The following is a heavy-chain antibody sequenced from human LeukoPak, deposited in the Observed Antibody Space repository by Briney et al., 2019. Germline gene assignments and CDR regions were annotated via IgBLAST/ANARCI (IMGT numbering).Heavy chain of an antibody. J-gene: IGHJ4*02. CDR2: ISYDGSNK. V-gene: IGHV3-30*03. D-gene: IGHD3-16*02. CDR1: GFTFSSYG. CDR3: AREGSYDYVWGSYRYVDY. Sequence: GGSLRLSCAASGFTFSSYGMHWVRQAPGKGLEWVAVISYDGSNKYYADSVKGRFTISRDNSKNTLYLQMNSLRAEDTAVYYCAREGSYDYVWGSYRYVDYWGQGTLVTVSS.